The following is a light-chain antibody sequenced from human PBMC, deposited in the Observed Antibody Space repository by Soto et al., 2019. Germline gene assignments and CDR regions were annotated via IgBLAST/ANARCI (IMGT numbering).Light chain of an antibody. CDR1: SSNVGSNF. Sequence: QSVLTQPPSASGTPGQRVTMSCSGRSSNVGSNFVYWYQQLPETAPRLLIYRNDQRPSGVPDRFSASKSATSASLAITGLRSEDEAEYFCAAWDDTLATLVFGAGTKLTVL. V-gene: IGLV1-47*01. CDR2: RND. J-gene: IGLJ2*01. CDR3: AAWDDTLATLV.